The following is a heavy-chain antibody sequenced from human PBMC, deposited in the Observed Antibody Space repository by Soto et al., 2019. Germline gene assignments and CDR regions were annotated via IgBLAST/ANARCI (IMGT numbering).Heavy chain of an antibody. CDR3: ARDYSRAATVTTGASYGMDV. CDR1: GYTFTSYV. Sequence: ASVKVSCKASGYTFTSYVISWVRQAPGQGLEWMGWINPNSGGTNYAQKFQGWVTMTRDTSISTAYMELSRLRSDDTAVYYCARDYSRAATVTTGASYGMDVWGQGTTVTAP. J-gene: IGHJ6*02. V-gene: IGHV1-2*04. CDR2: INPNSGGT. D-gene: IGHD4-4*01.